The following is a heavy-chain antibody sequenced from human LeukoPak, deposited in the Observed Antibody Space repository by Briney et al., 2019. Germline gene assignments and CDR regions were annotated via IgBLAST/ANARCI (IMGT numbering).Heavy chain of an antibody. V-gene: IGHV3-30-3*01. CDR1: GFTFSSYA. CDR3: AKDQDYYGSDYYYYGMDV. J-gene: IGHJ6*02. D-gene: IGHD3-10*01. CDR2: ISYDGSNK. Sequence: GGSLRLSCAASGFTFSSYAMHWVRQAPGKGLEWVAVISYDGSNKYYADSVKGRFTISRDNSKNTLYLQMNSLRAEDTAVYYCAKDQDYYGSDYYYYGMDVWGQGTTVTVSS.